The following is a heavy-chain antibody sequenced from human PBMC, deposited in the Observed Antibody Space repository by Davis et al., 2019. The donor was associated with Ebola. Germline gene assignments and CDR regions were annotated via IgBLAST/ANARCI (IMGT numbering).Heavy chain of an antibody. Sequence: GGSLRLSCAVYGGSFSGYYWSWIRQPPGKGLEWVGRIRSKANSYATAYAASVKGRFTISRDDSKNTAYLQMNSLKTEDTAVYYCTPGYSSSQPGFDYWGQGTLVTVSS. V-gene: IGHV3-73*01. D-gene: IGHD6-13*01. CDR1: GGSFSGYY. CDR2: IRSKANSYAT. J-gene: IGHJ4*02. CDR3: TPGYSSSQPGFDY.